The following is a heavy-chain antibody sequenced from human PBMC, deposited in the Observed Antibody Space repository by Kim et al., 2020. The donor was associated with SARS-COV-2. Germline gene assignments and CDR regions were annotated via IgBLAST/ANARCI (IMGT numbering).Heavy chain of an antibody. CDR3: ASTYYDFWSGYPTLLGTLDY. Sequence: RFTISRDNSKNTLYLQMNSLRAEDTAVYYCASTYYDFWSGYPTLLGTLDYWGQGTLVTVSS. J-gene: IGHJ4*02. D-gene: IGHD3-3*01. V-gene: IGHV3-23*01.